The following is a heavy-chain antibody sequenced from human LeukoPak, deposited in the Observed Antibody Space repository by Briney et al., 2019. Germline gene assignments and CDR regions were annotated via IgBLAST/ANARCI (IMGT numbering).Heavy chain of an antibody. J-gene: IGHJ6*02. Sequence: GGSLRLSCVASGFTFSDYNMNWVRQVPEKGLVWVSRINNDGSITNYADSVKGRFTISRDNARNSVYLQMSSLRVEDTAVYYCTSLASGSPFWGQGTTVTVSS. CDR1: GFTFSDYN. CDR3: TSLASGSPF. CDR2: INNDGSIT. D-gene: IGHD3-10*01. V-gene: IGHV3-74*01.